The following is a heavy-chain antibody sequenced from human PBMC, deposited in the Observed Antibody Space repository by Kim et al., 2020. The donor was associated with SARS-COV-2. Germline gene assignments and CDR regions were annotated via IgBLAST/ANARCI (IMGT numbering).Heavy chain of an antibody. J-gene: IGHJ4*02. D-gene: IGHD6-19*01. V-gene: IGHV1-18*01. CDR3: TRERKSTGRYGFDF. Sequence: YAEDFKGRVTMTTDSSTNTAYMELRSLRSDDTATYFCTRERKSTGRYGFDFWGQGTRVTVSS.